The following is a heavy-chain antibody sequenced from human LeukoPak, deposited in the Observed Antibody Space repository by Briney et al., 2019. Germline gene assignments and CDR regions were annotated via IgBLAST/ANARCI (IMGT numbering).Heavy chain of an antibody. Sequence: GGSLRLSCAASGFTFSTYGMHWVRQAPGKGLEWVAVIWYDGSNTYYADSVKGRFTISRDNSKNTLSLQMNSLRAEDTAVYYCARDLRKGAHFDYWGQGTLSPSPQ. D-gene: IGHD1-26*01. V-gene: IGHV3-33*01. CDR1: GFTFSTYG. CDR2: IWYDGSNT. CDR3: ARDLRKGAHFDY. J-gene: IGHJ4*02.